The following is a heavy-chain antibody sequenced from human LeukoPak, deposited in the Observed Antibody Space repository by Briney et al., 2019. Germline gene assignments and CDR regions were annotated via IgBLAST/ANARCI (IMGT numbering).Heavy chain of an antibody. V-gene: IGHV3-74*01. Sequence: PGGSLRLSCAASGFTFSNYWMHWVRQAPGKGLVWVSRINSDGSSRNYADSVKGRFTISRDNAKNTLYLHMNSLRAEDTAVYFCAKEDTAGSTGSADYWGQGTLVTVSS. J-gene: IGHJ4*02. CDR1: GFTFSNYW. CDR2: INSDGSSR. CDR3: AKEDTAGSTGSADY. D-gene: IGHD2-2*01.